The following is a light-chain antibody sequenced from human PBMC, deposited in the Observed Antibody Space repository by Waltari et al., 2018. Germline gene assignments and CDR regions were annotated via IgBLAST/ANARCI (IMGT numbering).Light chain of an antibody. CDR3: QQSYTMGYT. Sequence: DIQMTQSPSSLSASVGDRVTITCRASQTVSDYLNWYQKQPGKAPKILIYAASRLQRGVPSRFSGSGSGTDFTLSISSLQPEDFATYYCQQSYTMGYTFGQGTKLEIK. CDR2: AAS. CDR1: QTVSDY. V-gene: IGKV1-39*01. J-gene: IGKJ2*01.